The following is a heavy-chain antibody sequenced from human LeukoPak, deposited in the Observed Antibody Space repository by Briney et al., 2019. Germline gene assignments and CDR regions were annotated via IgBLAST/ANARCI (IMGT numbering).Heavy chain of an antibody. J-gene: IGHJ6*02. V-gene: IGHV3-66*01. CDR2: IYSGGST. CDR1: GFTVSSNY. CDR3: ARDQSGKQWIKAYGMDV. Sequence: PGGSLRLSCAVSGFTVSSNYMNWVRQAPGKGLEWVSVIYSGGSTYYIDSVKGRFTISRDNSKNTVNLQMNSLREEDTAVYYCARDQSGKQWIKAYGMDVWGQGTTVTVSS. D-gene: IGHD6-19*01.